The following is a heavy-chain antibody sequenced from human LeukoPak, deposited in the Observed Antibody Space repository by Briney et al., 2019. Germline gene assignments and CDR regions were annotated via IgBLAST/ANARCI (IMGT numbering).Heavy chain of an antibody. Sequence: PGGSLRLSCAASGFTFDDYAMHWVRQAPGKGLEWVSLISGGGRDAYYGDFVKGRFTISRDNINNSLYLQMNNLRTEDTALYYCAKDRVLAYQDTADSFDMCGQGTVVTVSS. D-gene: IGHD2-21*01. CDR1: GFTFDDYA. CDR3: AKDRVLAYQDTADSFDM. V-gene: IGHV3-43*02. J-gene: IGHJ3*02. CDR2: ISGGGRDA.